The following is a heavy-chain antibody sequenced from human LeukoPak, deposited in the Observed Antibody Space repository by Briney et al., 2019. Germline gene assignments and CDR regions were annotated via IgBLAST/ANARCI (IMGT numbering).Heavy chain of an antibody. CDR3: AKDKPIDY. CDR1: GFTFSSYW. V-gene: IGHV3-74*01. Sequence: PGGSLRLSCAASGFTFSSYWLHWVRQAPGKGLVWVSRIKGDERSTNYADSVKGRFTISRDNSKNTVFLQMNTLRTEDTAVYFCAKDKPIDYWGQGTLVTVSS. J-gene: IGHJ4*02. D-gene: IGHD1-14*01. CDR2: IKGDERST.